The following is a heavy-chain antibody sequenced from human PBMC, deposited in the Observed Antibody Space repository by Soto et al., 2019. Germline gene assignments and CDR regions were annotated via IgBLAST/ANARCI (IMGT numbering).Heavy chain of an antibody. CDR2: ISGSGGST. Sequence: GGSLRLSCAASGFSFSNYAMTWVRQAPGKGLEWVSTISGSGGSTHYADSVKGRLTISRDNSKNTLYLQMNSLRAEDTAVYYCAKNRCSSTSCHYYYYGMDVWGQGTTVTVSS. D-gene: IGHD2-2*01. CDR1: GFSFSNYA. J-gene: IGHJ6*02. V-gene: IGHV3-23*01. CDR3: AKNRCSSTSCHYYYYGMDV.